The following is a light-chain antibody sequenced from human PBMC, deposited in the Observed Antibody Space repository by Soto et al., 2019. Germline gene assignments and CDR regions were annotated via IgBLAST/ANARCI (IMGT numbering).Light chain of an antibody. J-gene: IGKJ1*01. CDR2: AAS. CDR1: QSISNH. CDR3: QQSYSSPPT. Sequence: IQVTQSPSSLSASVEDRVIITCRASQSISNHLNWHQQKPGKAPKLLIFAASSLQSGVPSRFSGSRSGPDFTLTISSLQPEDFATYYCQQSYSSPPTFGQGTKVDIK. V-gene: IGKV1-39*01.